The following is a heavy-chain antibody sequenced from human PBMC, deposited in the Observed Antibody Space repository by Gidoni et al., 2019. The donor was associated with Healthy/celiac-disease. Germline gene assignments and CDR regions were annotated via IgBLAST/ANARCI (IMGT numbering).Heavy chain of an antibody. CDR2: ISSSSSTI. CDR1: GFTFSSSS. J-gene: IGHJ3*02. D-gene: IGHD3-22*01. CDR3: ARVSYYYDSSGYYEVGAFDI. Sequence: EVQLVESGGGLVQSGGSLRLSCAASGFTFSSSSMNWVRQAPGKGLEWVSYISSSSSTIYYADSVKGRFTISRDNAKNSLYLQMNSLRAEDTAVYYCARVSYYYDSSGYYEVGAFDIWGQGTMVTVSS. V-gene: IGHV3-48*01.